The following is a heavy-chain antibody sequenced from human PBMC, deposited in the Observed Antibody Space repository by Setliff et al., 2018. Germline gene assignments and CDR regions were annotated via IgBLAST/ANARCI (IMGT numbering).Heavy chain of an antibody. D-gene: IGHD3-22*01. Sequence: SETLSLTCSVAGGSMSNYFWSWVRRPPGKGLEWIGFISSGGSAIYSPSLKSRVTISVDTSKNQFSLRLTSVTAADTAINYCARNPASGAYYSSRPFHFDYWGQGALVTVSS. CDR3: ARNPASGAYYSSRPFHFDY. V-gene: IGHV4-4*08. J-gene: IGHJ4*02. CDR1: GGSMSNYF. CDR2: ISSGGSA.